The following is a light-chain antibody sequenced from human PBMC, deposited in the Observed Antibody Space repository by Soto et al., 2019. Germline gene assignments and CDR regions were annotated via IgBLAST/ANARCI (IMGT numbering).Light chain of an antibody. V-gene: IGKV3-15*01. J-gene: IGKJ1*01. CDR1: QSIISS. Sequence: EIVLTQSPGTLSLSPGERATLSCRASQSIISSSLAWYQQKPGQAPRLLIFGASTRATGIPARFSGSGSETEFTLTISSLQSEDFAVYYCQQYNNWPPWTFGQRTKVDIK. CDR3: QQYNNWPPWT. CDR2: GAS.